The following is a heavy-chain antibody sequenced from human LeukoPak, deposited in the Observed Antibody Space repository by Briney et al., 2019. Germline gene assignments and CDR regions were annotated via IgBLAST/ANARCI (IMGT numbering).Heavy chain of an antibody. V-gene: IGHV3-23*01. CDR1: GITLSNYG. D-gene: IGHD3-22*01. J-gene: IGHJ4*02. CDR3: AKRGVVIRVILVGFHKEAYYFDS. Sequence: GGSLRLSCAVSGITLSNYGMSWVRQAPGKGLEWVAGISDRGSRTNYADSVKGRFTISTDYPKNTLYLQMNSLRAEDTAVYFCAKRGVVIRVILVGFHKEAYYFDSWGPGALVTVSS. CDR2: ISDRGSRT.